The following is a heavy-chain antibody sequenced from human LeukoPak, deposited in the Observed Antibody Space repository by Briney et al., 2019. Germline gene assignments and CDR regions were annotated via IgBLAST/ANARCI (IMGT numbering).Heavy chain of an antibody. CDR3: ARAPTGYCSGGSCLHFDY. J-gene: IGHJ4*02. V-gene: IGHV4-59*12. CDR2: IYHSGST. Sequence: SETLSLTCTVSGGSISSYYWSWIRQPPGKGLEWIGYIYHSGSTYYNPSLKSRVTISVDRSKNQFSLKLSSVTAADTAVYYCARAPTGYCSGGSCLHFDYWGQGTLVTVSS. CDR1: GGSISSYY. D-gene: IGHD2-15*01.